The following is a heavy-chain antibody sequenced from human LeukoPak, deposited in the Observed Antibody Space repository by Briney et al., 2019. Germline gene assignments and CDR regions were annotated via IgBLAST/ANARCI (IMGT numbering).Heavy chain of an antibody. CDR2: ISYDGSNK. CDR1: GFTFSSYA. CDR3: ARDRSLDY. Sequence: PGRFLRLSCAASGFTFSSYAMHWVRQAPGKGLEWVAVISYDGSNKYYADSVKGRFTISRDNSKNTLYLQMNSLRAEDTAVYYCARDRSLDYWGQGTLVTVSS. V-gene: IGHV3-30-3*01. J-gene: IGHJ4*02.